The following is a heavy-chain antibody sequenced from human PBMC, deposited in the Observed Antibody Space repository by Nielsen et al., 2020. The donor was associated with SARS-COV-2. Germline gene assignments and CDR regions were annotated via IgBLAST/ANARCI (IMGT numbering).Heavy chain of an antibody. D-gene: IGHD7-27*01. CDR1: GDSISDYY. J-gene: IGHJ4*02. V-gene: IGHV4-59*01. CDR2: IHRSGST. Sequence: SETLSLTCSVSGDSISDYYWHWIRQAPGQGLEWVGFIHRSGSTNNHPSLKSRVTISVDTSEKHLSLRLTSVTAADTAVYYCARAPAWGWGAFDSWSQGVLVTVSS. CDR3: ARAPAWGWGAFDS.